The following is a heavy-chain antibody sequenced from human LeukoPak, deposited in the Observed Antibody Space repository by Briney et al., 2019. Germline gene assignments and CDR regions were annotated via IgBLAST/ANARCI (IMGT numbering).Heavy chain of an antibody. CDR2: ISSSSSYI. Sequence: GGSLRLSCAASGFTFSSYSMNWVRQAPGKGLEWVSSISSSSSYIYYADSVKGRFTISRDNAKNSPYLQMNSLRAEDTAVYYCARDRRFLEWSRIMDVWGKGTTVTVSS. CDR1: GFTFSSYS. CDR3: ARDRRFLEWSRIMDV. J-gene: IGHJ6*03. V-gene: IGHV3-21*01. D-gene: IGHD3-3*01.